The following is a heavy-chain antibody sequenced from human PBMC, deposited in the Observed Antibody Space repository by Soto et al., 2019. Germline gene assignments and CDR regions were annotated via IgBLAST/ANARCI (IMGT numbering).Heavy chain of an antibody. D-gene: IGHD3-10*01. CDR3: ARLPGDHESWFDP. CDR2: ISSSGSTI. Sequence: GGSLRLSCAASGFTFSNYEMNWVRQAPGKGLEWISYISSSGSTIYYADSVKGRFTIFRDNAKNSLFLQMNSLRAEDTALYFCARLPGDHESWFDPWGQGTLVTVSS. J-gene: IGHJ5*02. V-gene: IGHV3-48*03. CDR1: GFTFSNYE.